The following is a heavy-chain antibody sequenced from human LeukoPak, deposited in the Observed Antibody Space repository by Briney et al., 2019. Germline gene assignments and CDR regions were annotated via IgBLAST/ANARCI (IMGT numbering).Heavy chain of an antibody. CDR2: ISSSSSYI. J-gene: IGHJ6*04. V-gene: IGHV3-21*01. CDR3: ARDGDLRVDTAMFLDV. Sequence: GDSLRLSCAASGFTFTKYWMTWVRQAPGKGLEWVSSISSSSSYIYYADSVKGRFTISRDNAKNSLYLQMNSLRAEDTAVYYCARDGDLRVDTAMFLDVWGKGTTVTVSS. CDR1: GFTFTKYW. D-gene: IGHD5-18*01.